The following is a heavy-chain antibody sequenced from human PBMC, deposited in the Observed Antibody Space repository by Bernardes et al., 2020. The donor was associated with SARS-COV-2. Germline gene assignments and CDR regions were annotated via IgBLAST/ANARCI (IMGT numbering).Heavy chain of an antibody. D-gene: IGHD6-19*01. CDR1: GFTFSSYA. V-gene: IGHV3-30-3*01. Sequence: GGSLRLSCAASGFTFSSYAMHWVRQAPGKGLEWVAVISYDGSNKYYADSVKGRFTISRDNSKNTLYLQMNSLRAEDTAVYYCARSRVSSIAVAGTLFDYWGQGTLVTVSS. CDR3: ARSRVSSIAVAGTLFDY. CDR2: ISYDGSNK. J-gene: IGHJ4*02.